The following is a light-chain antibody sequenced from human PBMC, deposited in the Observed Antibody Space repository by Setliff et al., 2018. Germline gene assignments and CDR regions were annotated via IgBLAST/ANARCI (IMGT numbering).Light chain of an antibody. V-gene: IGLV2-8*01. J-gene: IGLJ1*01. Sequence: QSALTQSASVSGSPGQSITISCTGTSSDVASYNYVSWYQQYPGKAPQLLIYDVSMRPSGVSDRFSGSKSGNTASLTVSGLQAEDEADYYCSSYADSNIFLFGTGTKVTV. CDR1: SSDVASYNY. CDR2: DVS. CDR3: SSYADSNIFL.